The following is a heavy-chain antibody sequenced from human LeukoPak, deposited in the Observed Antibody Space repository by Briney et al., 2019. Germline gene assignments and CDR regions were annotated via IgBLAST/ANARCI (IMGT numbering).Heavy chain of an antibody. J-gene: IGHJ6*04. CDR3: ARHEVGSRRGGCYYYGMDV. Sequence: GESLKISCKGSGYSFTSYWIGWVRQMPGKGLEWMGIIYPGDSDTRYSPSFQGQVTISADKSISTAYLQWSSLKASDTAMYYCARHEVGSRRGGCYYYGMDVWGKGTTVTVSS. CDR1: GYSFTSYW. V-gene: IGHV5-51*01. CDR2: IYPGDSDT. D-gene: IGHD3-10*01.